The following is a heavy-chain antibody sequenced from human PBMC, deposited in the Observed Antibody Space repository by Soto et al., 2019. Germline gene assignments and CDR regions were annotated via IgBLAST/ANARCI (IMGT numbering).Heavy chain of an antibody. CDR1: GFTFSNYA. CDR3: ARDLGNNYGSFAN. V-gene: IGHV3-30-3*01. D-gene: IGHD4-17*01. CDR2: ISYDGSNK. J-gene: IGHJ4*02. Sequence: GGSLRLSCVASGFTFSNYAMNWVRQAPGKGLEWVAVISYDGSNKYYADSVKGRITISRDNSRNTLYLQMNNLRAEDTAMYYCARDLGNNYGSFANWGTGALVTVSS.